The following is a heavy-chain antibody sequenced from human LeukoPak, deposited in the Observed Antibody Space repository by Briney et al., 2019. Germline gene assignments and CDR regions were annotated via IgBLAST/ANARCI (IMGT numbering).Heavy chain of an antibody. CDR1: GGSISSYY. D-gene: IGHD4-17*01. CDR3: ARGTTVTTYDY. J-gene: IGHJ4*02. Sequence: SETLSLTCTVSGGSISSYYWSWIRQPPGKGLEWIGYIYYSGSTNYNPSLKSRVTISVDTSKNQFSLKLSSVTAAVTAVYYCARGTTVTTYDYWGQGTLVTVSS. V-gene: IGHV4-59*01. CDR2: IYYSGST.